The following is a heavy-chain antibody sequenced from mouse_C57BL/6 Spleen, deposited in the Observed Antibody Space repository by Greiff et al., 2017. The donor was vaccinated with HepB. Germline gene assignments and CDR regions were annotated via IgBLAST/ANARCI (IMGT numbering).Heavy chain of an antibody. CDR2: IYPRSGNT. D-gene: IGHD2-3*01. J-gene: IGHJ3*01. V-gene: IGHV1-81*01. CDR3: ARDDGYPAWFAY. Sequence: VKLMESGAELARPGASVKLSCKASGYTFTSYGISWVKQSTGQGLEWIGEIYPRSGNTYYNEKFKGKATLTADKSSSTAYMELRSLTSEDSAVYFCARDDGYPAWFAYWGQGTLVTVSA. CDR1: GYTFTSYG.